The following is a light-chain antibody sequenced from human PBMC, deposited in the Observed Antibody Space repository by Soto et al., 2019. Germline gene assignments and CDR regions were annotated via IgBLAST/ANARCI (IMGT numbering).Light chain of an antibody. J-gene: IGKJ4*01. V-gene: IGKV3-15*01. CDR3: QQNNKWPPVT. Sequence: EVVMTQSPATVSVSPGEGVTLSCRASQTISNDLAWYQQKPGQAPRLLIYGASTRATGVPARFSGGGSGTEFTNSISSLQSEDFAFYYCQQNNKWPPVTFGGGTKVEIK. CDR2: GAS. CDR1: QTISND.